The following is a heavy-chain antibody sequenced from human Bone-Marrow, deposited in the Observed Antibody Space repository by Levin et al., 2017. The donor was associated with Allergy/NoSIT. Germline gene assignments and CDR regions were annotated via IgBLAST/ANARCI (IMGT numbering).Heavy chain of an antibody. CDR2: IYHSGNT. CDR3: ARSGAGAAADY. D-gene: IGHD6-25*01. J-gene: IGHJ4*02. Sequence: PSETLSLTCAVSGGSISSLNWWSWVRQPPGKGLEWIGEIYHSGNTNYNPSLKSRVTMSVDNSKNQFSLTLSSVTAADTAVYFCARSGAGAAADYWGQGTLVTVSS. V-gene: IGHV4-4*02. CDR1: GGSISSLNW.